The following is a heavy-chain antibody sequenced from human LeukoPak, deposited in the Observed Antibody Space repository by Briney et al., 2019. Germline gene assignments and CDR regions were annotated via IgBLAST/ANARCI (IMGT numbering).Heavy chain of an antibody. Sequence: GGSLRLSCAASGFTFSSYAMNWVRQAPGKGLEWVSSLSGSGGYTYYADSVKGRLTISRDNSKSMLFLQLNSLRAEDTALYYCARDLHYYVAMDVWGQGTTVTVSS. D-gene: IGHD3-10*02. CDR3: ARDLHYYVAMDV. J-gene: IGHJ6*02. CDR1: GFTFSSYA. V-gene: IGHV3-23*01. CDR2: LSGSGGYT.